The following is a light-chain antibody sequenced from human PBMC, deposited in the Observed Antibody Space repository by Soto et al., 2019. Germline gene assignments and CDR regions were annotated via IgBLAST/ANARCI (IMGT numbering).Light chain of an antibody. J-gene: IGKJ1*01. CDR2: GAS. CDR1: QSISSSY. Sequence: IELTQSPGTLSLSPGERATLSCRASQSISSSYLAWYQQKVGQAPRLLIFGASSRASGIPDRFRGSGSGTEFALTISRMEPDDFAVYYCQRYGGLFGQGTKVDIK. CDR3: QRYGGL. V-gene: IGKV3-20*01.